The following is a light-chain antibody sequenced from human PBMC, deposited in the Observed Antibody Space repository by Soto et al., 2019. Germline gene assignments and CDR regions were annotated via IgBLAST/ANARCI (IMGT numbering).Light chain of an antibody. Sequence: QSVLTQPASVSGSPGQSITISCTVTSSDVGGYNYVSWYQHHPGKAPKLMIYDVSNRPSGVSNRFSGSKSGNTASLIISGLQAEDEAFYYCSPYTSSSILSTSGFGTGTKVTV. J-gene: IGLJ1*01. CDR2: DVS. CDR1: SSDVGGYNY. V-gene: IGLV2-14*03. CDR3: SPYTSSSILSTSG.